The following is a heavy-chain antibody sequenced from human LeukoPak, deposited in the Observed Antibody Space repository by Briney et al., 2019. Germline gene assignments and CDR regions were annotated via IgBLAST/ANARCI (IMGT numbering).Heavy chain of an antibody. CDR3: ARVRLADELAWAY. D-gene: IGHD1-1*01. CDR1: GYTFSDFY. J-gene: IGHJ4*02. Sequence: ASVKVSCKASGYTFSDFYIHWVRQAPGQGLEYVGWISPKRVDTYSPQRFQGRVTMTRDASISTAYMELSSLRSDDTAVYFCARVRLADELAWAYWGQGTLVTVSS. CDR2: ISPKRVDT. V-gene: IGHV1-2*02.